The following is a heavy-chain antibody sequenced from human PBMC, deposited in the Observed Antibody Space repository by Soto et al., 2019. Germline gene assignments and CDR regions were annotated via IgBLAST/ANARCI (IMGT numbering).Heavy chain of an antibody. CDR3: VKDRFIDY. Sequence: SXRVSCSVSGFTFSRYAMHWVRQAPGKGLEYASSISSDGRSTYYAASVKGRFTISRDNSKNMLYLQMSSLRPEDTAIYYCVKDRFIDYWGQGTLVTASS. V-gene: IGHV3-64D*06. CDR2: ISSDGRST. CDR1: GFTFSRYA. J-gene: IGHJ4*02.